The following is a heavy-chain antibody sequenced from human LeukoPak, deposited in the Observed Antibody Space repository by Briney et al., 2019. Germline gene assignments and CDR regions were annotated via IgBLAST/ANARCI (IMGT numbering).Heavy chain of an antibody. Sequence: GGSLRLSCAASGFTVSSNYMSWVRQAPGKGLEWVSVIYSGGSTYYADSVKGRFTISRDNSKNTLYLQMNSLRAEDTAVYYCAKGTRATVTSVDYFDYWGQGTLVTVSS. CDR3: AKGTRATVTSVDYFDY. CDR2: IYSGGST. CDR1: GFTVSSNY. V-gene: IGHV3-53*01. J-gene: IGHJ4*02. D-gene: IGHD4-11*01.